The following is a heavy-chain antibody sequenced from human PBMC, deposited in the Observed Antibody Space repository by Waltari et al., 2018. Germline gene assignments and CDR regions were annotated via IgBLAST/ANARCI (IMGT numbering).Heavy chain of an antibody. D-gene: IGHD2-2*01. J-gene: IGHJ6*02. CDR2: LIPSLGIA. CDR3: ARGKCSSTSCHSYYYYGMDV. Sequence: QVQLVQSGAEVKKPGSSVKVSCKASGGTFSSYTISWVRQAPGQGLEWMGRLIPSLGIANYAQKFQGRVTITADKSTSTAYMELSSLRSEDTAVYYCARGKCSSTSCHSYYYYGMDVWGQGTTVTVSS. V-gene: IGHV1-69*02. CDR1: GGTFSSYT.